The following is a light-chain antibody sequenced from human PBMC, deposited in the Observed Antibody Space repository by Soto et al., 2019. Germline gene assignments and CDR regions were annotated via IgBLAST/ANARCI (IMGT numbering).Light chain of an antibody. V-gene: IGKV3-15*01. CDR1: QSVSSN. J-gene: IGKJ1*01. Sequence: EIVMTQSPATLSVSPGERATLSCRASQSVSSNLAWYQQKPGQAPRLLIYGASTRATGIPAGFSGSGSGTEFTLTISSLQSEDFAVYYCQQYNNWPPWTFGQGTKVEIK. CDR3: QQYNNWPPWT. CDR2: GAS.